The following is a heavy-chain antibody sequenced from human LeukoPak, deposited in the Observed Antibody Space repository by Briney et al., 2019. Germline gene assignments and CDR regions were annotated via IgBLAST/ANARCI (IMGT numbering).Heavy chain of an antibody. CDR3: ARECSGGSCSPGY. D-gene: IGHD2-15*01. J-gene: IGHJ4*02. CDR2: IVPILGIA. V-gene: IGHV1-69*04. Sequence: ASVKVSCKASGGTFSSYAISWVRQAPGQGLEWMGRIVPILGIANYAQKFQGRVTITADKSTSTAYMELSSLRSEDTAVYYCARECSGGSCSPGYWGQGTLVTVSS. CDR1: GGTFSSYA.